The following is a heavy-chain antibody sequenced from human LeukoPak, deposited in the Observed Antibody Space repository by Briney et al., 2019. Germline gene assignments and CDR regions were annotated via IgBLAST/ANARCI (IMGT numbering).Heavy chain of an antibody. J-gene: IGHJ4*02. D-gene: IGHD1/OR15-1a*01. CDR3: AHRPSNNPLRAPIFDY. Sequence: ESGPTLVNPTQTLTLTCTFSGFSLSTRGVGVGWIRQPPEKALEWLAVIYWNDDKRYSPSLKSRLTITKDTSKNQVVLTMTNMDPVDTATYYCAHRPSNNPLRAPIFDYWGQGTLVIVSS. V-gene: IGHV2-5*01. CDR2: IYWNDDK. CDR1: GFSLSTRGVG.